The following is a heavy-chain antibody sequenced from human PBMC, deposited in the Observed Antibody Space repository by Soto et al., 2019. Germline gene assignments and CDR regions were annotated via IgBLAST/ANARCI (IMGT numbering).Heavy chain of an antibody. D-gene: IGHD5-12*01. V-gene: IGHV3-30-3*01. CDR2: ISYDGSNK. J-gene: IGHJ6*02. CDR1: GFTFSSYA. CDR3: ARDHGLSTWLRLKENYYYGMDV. Sequence: GGSLRLSCAASGFTFSSYAMHWVRQAPGKGLEWVAVISYDGSNKYYADSVKGRFTISRDNSKNTLYLQMNSLRAEDTAVYYCARDHGLSTWLRLKENYYYGMDVSGQGTTVTVYS.